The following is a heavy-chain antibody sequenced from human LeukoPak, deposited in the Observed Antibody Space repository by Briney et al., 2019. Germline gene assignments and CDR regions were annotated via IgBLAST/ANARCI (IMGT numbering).Heavy chain of an antibody. CDR3: ARTGLYLVY. CDR1: GGSISSSSYY. CDR2: IYYSGST. V-gene: IGHV4-39*07. Sequence: SETLSLTCTVSGGSISSSSYYWGWIRQPPGKGLEWIGSIYYSGSTYYNPSLKSRVIISVDTSKNQFSLKLSSVTAADTAVYYCARTGLYLVYWGQGTLVTVSS. D-gene: IGHD1-1*01. J-gene: IGHJ4*02.